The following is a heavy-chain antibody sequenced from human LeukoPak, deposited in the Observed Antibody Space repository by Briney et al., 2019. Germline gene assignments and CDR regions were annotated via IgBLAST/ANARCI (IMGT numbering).Heavy chain of an antibody. D-gene: IGHD2-2*01. CDR1: GYAFTGYY. CDR2: INPNSGGT. CDR3: ARDISPRIVVVPAANHFDY. J-gene: IGHJ4*02. V-gene: IGHV1-2*02. Sequence: GASVKVSCKASGYAFTGYYMHWVRLAPGQGLEWMGWINPNSGGTNYAQNFQGRVTMTTDTSTSTAYMELRSLRSDDTAVYYCARDISPRIVVVPAANHFDYWGQGTLVTVSS.